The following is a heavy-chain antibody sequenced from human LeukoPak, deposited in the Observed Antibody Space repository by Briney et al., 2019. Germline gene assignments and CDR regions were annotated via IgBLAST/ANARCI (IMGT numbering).Heavy chain of an antibody. CDR2: IYHSGST. CDR3: ARGALGAVAGTFDY. D-gene: IGHD6-19*01. CDR1: GGSISSSNW. J-gene: IGHJ4*02. Sequence: SETLSLTCAVSGGSISSSNWWSWVRQPPGKGLEWIGEIYHSGSTNYNPSLKSRVTISVDKSKNQFSLKLSSVTAADTAVYYCARGALGAVAGTFDYWGQGTLVTVSS. V-gene: IGHV4-4*02.